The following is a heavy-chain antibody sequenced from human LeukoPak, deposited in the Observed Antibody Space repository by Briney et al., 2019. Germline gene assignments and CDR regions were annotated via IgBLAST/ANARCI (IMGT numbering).Heavy chain of an antibody. CDR2: INHSGST. CDR3: ASSGGSYSGLIDY. CDR1: GGSFSGYY. J-gene: IGHJ4*02. D-gene: IGHD1-26*01. V-gene: IGHV4-34*01. Sequence: SETLSLTCAVYGGSFSGYYWGWIRQPPGKGLEWIGEINHSGSTNYNPSLKSRVTISVDTSKNQFSLKLSSVTAADTAVYYCASSGGSYSGLIDYWGQGTLVTVSS.